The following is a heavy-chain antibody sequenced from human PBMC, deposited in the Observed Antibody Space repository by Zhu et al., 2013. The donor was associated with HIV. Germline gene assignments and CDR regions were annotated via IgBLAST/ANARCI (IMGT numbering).Heavy chain of an antibody. CDR2: IYRSGTT. Sequence: QVQLHESGPGLVKPSETLSLTCHVSGYSIGSGYYWGWIRQPPGRGLEWLGSIYRSGTTYYNLSLKSRITMSLDSPNNFLSLKLSSVTAADTAMYYCARSYTSSWYGVFDIWGQGTSVTVSS. J-gene: IGHJ3*02. D-gene: IGHD6-13*01. CDR3: ARSYTSSWYGVFDI. CDR1: GYSIGSGYY. V-gene: IGHV4-38-2*01.